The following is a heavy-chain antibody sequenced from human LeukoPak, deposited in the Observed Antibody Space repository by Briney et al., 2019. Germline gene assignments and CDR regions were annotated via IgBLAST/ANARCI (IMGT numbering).Heavy chain of an antibody. CDR3: ARDPSFYGSGSYYNNWFDP. CDR1: GYTFTGYY. Sequence: ASVKVSCKASGYTFTGYYMHWVRQAPGQGLEWMGWINPNSGGTNYAQKFQGRVTMTRDTSISTAYMELNRLRSDDTAVYYCARDPSFYGSGSYYNNWFDPWGQGTLVTVSS. CDR2: INPNSGGT. J-gene: IGHJ5*02. V-gene: IGHV1-2*02. D-gene: IGHD3-10*01.